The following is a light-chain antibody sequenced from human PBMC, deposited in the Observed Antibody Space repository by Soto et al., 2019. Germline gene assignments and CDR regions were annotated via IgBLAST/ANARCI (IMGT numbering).Light chain of an antibody. V-gene: IGLV2-14*01. Sequence: QSVLTQPASVSVSPGQSITISCTGTSSDVGGYNYVSWYQQHPGKAPRVMIYEVSNRPSGVSNRFSGSKSGNTASLTISGLQAEDEADYYCSSYTSSSTLNYVFGTGTKVTVL. CDR2: EVS. J-gene: IGLJ1*01. CDR3: SSYTSSSTLNYV. CDR1: SSDVGGYNY.